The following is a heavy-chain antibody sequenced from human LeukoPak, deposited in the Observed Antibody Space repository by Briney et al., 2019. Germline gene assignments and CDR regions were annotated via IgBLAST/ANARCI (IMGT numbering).Heavy chain of an antibody. CDR1: GYTFTSYY. V-gene: IGHV1-46*01. Sequence: GSVTVSCKASGYTFTSYYIHWVRQAPGQGLEWMGIIDPSGGSTNYAQKFQGRVTVTRDTSTSAVNMELRSLTSEDTAVYYCARAQYFDWVSSLDYWGQGTLVTVSS. CDR3: ARAQYFDWVSSLDY. D-gene: IGHD3-9*01. CDR2: IDPSGGST. J-gene: IGHJ4*02.